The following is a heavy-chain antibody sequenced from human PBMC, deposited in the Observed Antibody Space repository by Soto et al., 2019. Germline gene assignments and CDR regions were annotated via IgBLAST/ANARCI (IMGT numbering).Heavy chain of an antibody. Sequence: GESLKISCKGSRYSFTSYWIGWVRQMPGKGLEWMGIIYPGDSDTRYSPSFQGQVTISADKSISTAYLQWSSLKASDTAMYYCARQSGYDSHLYYYYGMDVWGQGTTVTVSS. V-gene: IGHV5-51*01. CDR1: RYSFTSYW. J-gene: IGHJ6*02. CDR2: IYPGDSDT. D-gene: IGHD5-12*01. CDR3: ARQSGYDSHLYYYYGMDV.